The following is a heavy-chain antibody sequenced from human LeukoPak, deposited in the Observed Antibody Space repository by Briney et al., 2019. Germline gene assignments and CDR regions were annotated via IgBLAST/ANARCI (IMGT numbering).Heavy chain of an antibody. CDR2: IYYSGST. Sequence: SQTLSLTCTVSGGSISSGGYYWNWIRQHPGKGLEWIGYIYYSGSTYYNPSLKSRVTISVDTSKNQFSLKLSSVTAADTAVYYCARDGRYGMDVWGQGTTVTVSS. J-gene: IGHJ6*02. CDR3: ARDGRYGMDV. V-gene: IGHV4-31*03. CDR1: GGSISSGGYY.